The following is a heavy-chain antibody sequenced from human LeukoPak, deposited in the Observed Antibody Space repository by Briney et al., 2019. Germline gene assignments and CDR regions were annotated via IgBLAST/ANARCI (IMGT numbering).Heavy chain of an antibody. CDR3: AKDLWTYGSGSSVVY. J-gene: IGHJ4*02. CDR2: ISYDGSNK. V-gene: IGHV3-30*18. Sequence: PGRSLRLSCAASGFTFSSYGVHWVRQAPGKGLEWVAVISYDGSNKYYADSVRGRFTISRDNSKNTLYLQMNSLRAEDTALYYCAKDLWTYGSGSSVVYWGQGTLVTVSS. D-gene: IGHD3-10*01. CDR1: GFTFSSYG.